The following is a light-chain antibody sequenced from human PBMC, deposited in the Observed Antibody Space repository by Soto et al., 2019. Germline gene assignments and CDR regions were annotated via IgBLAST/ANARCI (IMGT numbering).Light chain of an antibody. Sequence: EIVLTKSPGTLSLSPGERATLSCRASQSVRSDVGWYQQKPGQAPRLLIYHTSNRATGIPARFSGSGSGTDFTLTISSLEPEDFAVYYCQQSIDWPLTFGQGTKVEVK. J-gene: IGKJ1*01. CDR1: QSVRSD. CDR3: QQSIDWPLT. CDR2: HTS. V-gene: IGKV3-11*01.